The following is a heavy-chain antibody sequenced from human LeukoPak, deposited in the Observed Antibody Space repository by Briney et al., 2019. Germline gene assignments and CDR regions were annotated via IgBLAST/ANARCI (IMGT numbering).Heavy chain of an antibody. J-gene: IGHJ5*02. D-gene: IGHD3-3*01. CDR1: GFAFSSYW. V-gene: IGHV3-74*01. CDR3: AKTNGRFYWFDP. Sequence: GGSLRLSCAASGFAFSSYWMHWVRQAPGKGLVWVSRINSDGSSTSYADSVKGRFTISRDNAKNTLYLQMNSLRAEDTAVYYCAKTNGRFYWFDPWGQGTLVTLSS. CDR2: INSDGSST.